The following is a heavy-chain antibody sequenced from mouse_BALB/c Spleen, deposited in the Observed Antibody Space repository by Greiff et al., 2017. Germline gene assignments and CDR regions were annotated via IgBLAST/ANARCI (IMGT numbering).Heavy chain of an antibody. J-gene: IGHJ2*01. Sequence: EVKLMESGGGLVKPGGSLKLSCAASGFTFSSYAMSWVRQTPEKRLEWVASISSGGSTYYPDSVKGRFTISRDNARNILYLQMSSLRSEDTAMYYCARGEGYVFDYWGQGTTLTVSS. CDR1: GFTFSSYA. CDR2: ISSGGST. V-gene: IGHV5-6-5*01. CDR3: ARGEGYVFDY. D-gene: IGHD2-2*01.